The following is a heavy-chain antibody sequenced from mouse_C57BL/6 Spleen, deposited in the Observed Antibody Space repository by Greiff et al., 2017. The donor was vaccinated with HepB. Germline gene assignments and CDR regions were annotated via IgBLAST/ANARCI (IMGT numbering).Heavy chain of an antibody. CDR3: AIYYVYDGFAY. D-gene: IGHD2-2*01. V-gene: IGHV1-76*01. J-gene: IGHJ3*01. Sequence: VQLVESGAELVRPGASVKLSCKASGYTFTDYSINWVKQRPGQGLEWIARIYPGSGNTYYNEKFKGKATLPAENSSSTSYMQLSSLTSEDSSVYFCAIYYVYDGFAYWGQGTLVTVSA. CDR1: GYTFTDYS. CDR2: IYPGSGNT.